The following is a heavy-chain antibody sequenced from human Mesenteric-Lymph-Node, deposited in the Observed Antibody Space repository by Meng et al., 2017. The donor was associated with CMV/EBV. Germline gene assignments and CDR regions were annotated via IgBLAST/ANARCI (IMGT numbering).Heavy chain of an antibody. Sequence: GGSLRLSCAASGFTFSTYCMHWVRQAPGKGLVWVSRINGDGIRTRYADSVKGRFTISRDNAKNTLYLQMNSLRAEDTAVYYCARGGPYCSSTTCYTNSIYYYGMDVWGQGTTVTVSS. J-gene: IGHJ6*02. D-gene: IGHD2-2*02. CDR3: ARGGPYCSSTTCYTNSIYYYGMDV. CDR2: INGDGIRT. V-gene: IGHV3-74*01. CDR1: GFTFSTYC.